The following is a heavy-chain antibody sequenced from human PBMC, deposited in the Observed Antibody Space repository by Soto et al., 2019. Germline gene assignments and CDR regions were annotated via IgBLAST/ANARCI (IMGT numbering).Heavy chain of an antibody. V-gene: IGHV1-18*01. J-gene: IGHJ3*02. CDR2: ISAYNGNT. CDR3: ARDSPWGIQDAFDI. Sequence: ASVKLSCKASGYTFTSYGISWVRQAPGQGLERMGWISAYNGNTNYAQKFQGRVTITADESTSTAYMELSSLRSEDTAVYYCARDSPWGIQDAFDIWGQGTMVTVSS. D-gene: IGHD6-13*01. CDR1: GYTFTSYG.